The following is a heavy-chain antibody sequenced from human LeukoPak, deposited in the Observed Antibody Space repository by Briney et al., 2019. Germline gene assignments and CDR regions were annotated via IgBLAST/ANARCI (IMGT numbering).Heavy chain of an antibody. V-gene: IGHV4-39*07. D-gene: IGHD5-24*01. CDR2: IYYSGST. Sequence: SETLSLTCTVSGGSISSSSYYWGWIRQPPGKGLEWIGSIYYSGSTYYNPSLKRRVTISVDTSKNQFSLKLSSATAADAAAYYCARDASTRDGNNQFDYYYMDVWGKGTTVTISS. CDR1: GGSISSSSYY. CDR3: ARDASTRDGNNQFDYYYMDV. J-gene: IGHJ6*03.